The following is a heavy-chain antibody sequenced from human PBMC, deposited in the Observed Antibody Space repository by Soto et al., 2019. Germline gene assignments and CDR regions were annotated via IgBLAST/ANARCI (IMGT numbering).Heavy chain of an antibody. D-gene: IGHD6-13*01. CDR1: GFTFSSYG. Sequence: GGSLRLSCAASGFTFSSYGMHWVRQAPGKGLEWVAVISYDGSNKYYADSVKGRFTISRDNSKNTLYLQMNSLRAEDTAVYYCAKEDLQQLAPFDYWGQGTLVTAPQ. J-gene: IGHJ4*02. CDR2: ISYDGSNK. CDR3: AKEDLQQLAPFDY. V-gene: IGHV3-30*18.